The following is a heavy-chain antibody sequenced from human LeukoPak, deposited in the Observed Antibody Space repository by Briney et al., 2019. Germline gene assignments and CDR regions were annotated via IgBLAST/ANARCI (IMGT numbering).Heavy chain of an antibody. CDR3: ARAYSRTWLVDY. J-gene: IGHJ4*02. D-gene: IGHD6-19*01. Sequence: GGSLRLSCAASGFTVSSNYMSWVRQAPGKGLEWVAVIWYDGSNKYYADSVKGRFTISRDNSKNTLYLQMNSLRAEDTAVYYCARAYSRTWLVDYWGQGTLVTVSS. CDR1: GFTVSSNY. V-gene: IGHV3-33*08. CDR2: IWYDGSNK.